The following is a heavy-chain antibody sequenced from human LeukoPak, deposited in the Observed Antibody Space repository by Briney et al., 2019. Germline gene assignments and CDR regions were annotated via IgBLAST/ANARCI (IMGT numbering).Heavy chain of an antibody. CDR3: ARGTSIVGATDC. Sequence: ASVKVSCKASGYTFTGYYMHGVRQAPGQGLEWMGWINPNGCGTNYAQKFRGRVTMTRDTSISTAYMDLSRLRSDDTAVYYCARGTSIVGATDCWGQGTLVTVSS. CDR2: INPNGCGT. CDR1: GYTFTGYY. J-gene: IGHJ4*02. D-gene: IGHD1-26*01. V-gene: IGHV1-2*02.